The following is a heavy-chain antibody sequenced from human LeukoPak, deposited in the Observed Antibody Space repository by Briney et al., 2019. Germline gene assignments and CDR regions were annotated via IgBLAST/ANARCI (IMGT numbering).Heavy chain of an antibody. Sequence: SETLSLTCAVYGGSFSGYYWSWIRQPPGKGLEWIGEINHSGSTNYNPSLKSRVTISVDTSKNQFSLKLSSVTAAGTAVYYCAGKLPITYYYGSGSHHWFDPWGQGTLVTVSS. J-gene: IGHJ5*02. V-gene: IGHV4-34*01. CDR3: AGKLPITYYYGSGSHHWFDP. CDR1: GGSFSGYY. CDR2: INHSGST. D-gene: IGHD3-10*01.